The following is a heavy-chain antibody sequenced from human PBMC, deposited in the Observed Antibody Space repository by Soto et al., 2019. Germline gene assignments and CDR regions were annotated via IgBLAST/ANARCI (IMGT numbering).Heavy chain of an antibody. V-gene: IGHV4-39*01. Sequence: QLQLQESGPGLVKPSETLSLTCTVSGGSISSSSYYWGWIRQPPGKGLEWIGSIYYSGSTYYNPSLKSRATISVDTSKNQCSLQLSSVTAADTAVYYCARRAVAETYFDYWGQGTLVTVSS. CDR3: ARRAVAETYFDY. CDR2: IYYSGST. J-gene: IGHJ4*02. CDR1: GGSISSSSYY. D-gene: IGHD6-19*01.